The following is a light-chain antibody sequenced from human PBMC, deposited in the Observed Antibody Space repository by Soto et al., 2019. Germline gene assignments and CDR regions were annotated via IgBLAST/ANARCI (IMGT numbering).Light chain of an antibody. J-gene: IGKJ4*01. CDR2: DAS. V-gene: IGKV1-5*01. Sequence: DIQMTQSHSTLSASVGDRVTITCRASQSISSWLAWYQQKPGKAPKLLIFDASSLESGTPSRFSGRRSGTDFTLTISSLQPEDFATYYCQQLNSYPLTFGGGTKVDIK. CDR3: QQLNSYPLT. CDR1: QSISSW.